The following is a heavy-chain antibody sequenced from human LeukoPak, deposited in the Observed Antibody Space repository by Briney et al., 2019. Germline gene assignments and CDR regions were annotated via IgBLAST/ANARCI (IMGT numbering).Heavy chain of an antibody. D-gene: IGHD5-18*01. V-gene: IGHV3-23*01. CDR3: TPQGGQLWFGY. J-gene: IGHJ4*02. CDR1: GFTFSRHG. Sequence: GGTLRLSCVASGFTFSRHGMNWVRQAPGKGLEWVSGISPSGDIKYYVDSVKGRFTVSRDNSKNTLYLQINSLRDEDTAVYYCTPQGGQLWFGYWGQGTLVTVSS. CDR2: ISPSGDIK.